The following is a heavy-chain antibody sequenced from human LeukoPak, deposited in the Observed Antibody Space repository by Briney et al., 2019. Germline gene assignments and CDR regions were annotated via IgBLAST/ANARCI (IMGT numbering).Heavy chain of an antibody. CDR1: RYTFTMFY. CDR2: INPSDGAT. CDR3: ARGQRGGLSGSLGGLFASYYTYYYMDV. Sequence: GASVKVSCKASRYTFTMFYTHRVRQAPGQGLGWMGMINPSDGATTYAQRFQGRVTMTRDMSTTTVYMDLRSLRSEDTAVYFCARGQRGGLSGSLGGLFASYYTYYYMDVWGRGTTVTVSS. D-gene: IGHD3-16*01. J-gene: IGHJ6*03. V-gene: IGHV1-46*01.